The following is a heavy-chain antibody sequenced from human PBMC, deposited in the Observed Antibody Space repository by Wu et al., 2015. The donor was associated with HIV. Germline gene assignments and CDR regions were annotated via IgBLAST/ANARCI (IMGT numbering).Heavy chain of an antibody. CDR1: GYSLTKVS. D-gene: IGHD3-16*01. Sequence: QVQLVQSGAEVKKPGASVKVPCKVSGYSLTKVSIQWVRQARGKGLEWMGGFDPEDGKIIYAQRFQGRVIMTRDTSTNTVYMDVNSLTSEDTAIYYCTRGGGRIPFDFWGQGTLVTVSS. CDR2: FDPEDGKI. CDR3: TRGGGRIPFDF. V-gene: IGHV1-24*01. J-gene: IGHJ4*02.